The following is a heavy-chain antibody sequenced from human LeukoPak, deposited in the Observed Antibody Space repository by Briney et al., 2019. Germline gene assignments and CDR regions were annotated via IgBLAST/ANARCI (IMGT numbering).Heavy chain of an antibody. V-gene: IGHV3-23*01. D-gene: IGHD4-17*01. Sequence: SGGSLRLSCAASGFTFSSYAMSWVRQAPGKGQEWVSAISGSGGSTYYADSVKGRFTISRDNSKNTLYLQMNSLRAEDTAVYYCAKDGTRTTVTSFDYWGQGTLVTVSS. CDR2: ISGSGGST. CDR1: GFTFSSYA. CDR3: AKDGTRTTVTSFDY. J-gene: IGHJ4*02.